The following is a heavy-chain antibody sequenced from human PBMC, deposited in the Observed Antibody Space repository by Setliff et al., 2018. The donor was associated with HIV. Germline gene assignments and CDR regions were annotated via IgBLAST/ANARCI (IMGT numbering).Heavy chain of an antibody. CDR3: ARPTALNGVGSSDY. Sequence: SETLSLTCTVSGGSISSGGYYWSWIRQHPGKGLEWIGYIYYSGSTYYNPSLKSRVTISVDTSKNQFSLKLNSVTASDTAVYYCARPTALNGVGSSDYWGQRTLVTVSS. V-gene: IGHV4-31*03. CDR1: GGSISSGGYY. D-gene: IGHD4-17*01. CDR2: IYYSGST. J-gene: IGHJ4*02.